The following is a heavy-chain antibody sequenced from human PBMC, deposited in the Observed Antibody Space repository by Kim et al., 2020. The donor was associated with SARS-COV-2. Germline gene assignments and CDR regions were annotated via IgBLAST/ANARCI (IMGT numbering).Heavy chain of an antibody. CDR3: ARSRIAVAGTRYFDL. J-gene: IGHJ2*01. V-gene: IGHV4-39*01. D-gene: IGHD6-19*01. Sequence: PSIKSRVTISVDPSKNQFSLKLSSVTAADTAVYYCARSRIAVAGTRYFDLWGRGTLVTVSS.